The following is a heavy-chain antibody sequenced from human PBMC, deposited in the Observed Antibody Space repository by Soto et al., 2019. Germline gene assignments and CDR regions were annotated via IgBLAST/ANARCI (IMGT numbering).Heavy chain of an antibody. CDR1: GFTFTSYA. CDR2: VTNTGGIT. J-gene: IGHJ5*01. V-gene: IGHV3-23*01. CDR3: AKIYRSCTYSNCYSRSPPDS. D-gene: IGHD2-15*01. Sequence: EVQLLESGGGLVKPGGSLRLSCVASGFTFTSYAMTWVRQLPGKVLECVSSVTNTGGITHYANSVKGRFTISRDNSKNTVYLQMNSMRAEDTAIYYCAKIYRSCTYSNCYSRSPPDSWGQGTLVTVSA.